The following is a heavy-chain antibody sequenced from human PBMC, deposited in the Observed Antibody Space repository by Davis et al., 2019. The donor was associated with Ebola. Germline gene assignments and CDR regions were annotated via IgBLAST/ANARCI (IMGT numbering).Heavy chain of an antibody. CDR2: MNPNSGNT. D-gene: IGHD3-16*02. Sequence: ASVKVSCKASGYTFSSYDINWVRQATGQGLEWMGWMNPNSGNTGYAQKFQGLVTMTRTTSISTAYLELSSLSSEDTAVYYCAREMTRYRYGSVLDWGQGTLVTVSS. V-gene: IGHV1-8*01. CDR3: AREMTRYRYGSVLD. J-gene: IGHJ4*02. CDR1: GYTFSSYD.